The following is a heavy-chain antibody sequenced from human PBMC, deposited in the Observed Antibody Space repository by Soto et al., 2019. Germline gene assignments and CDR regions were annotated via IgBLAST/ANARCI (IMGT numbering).Heavy chain of an antibody. V-gene: IGHV2-26*01. J-gene: IGHJ4*02. CDR3: ARQRTTVVTQAYFDH. CDR2: IFSSDEK. CDR1: GFSLSNARMG. D-gene: IGHD2-21*02. Sequence: SGPTLVNPTETLTLTCTFSGFSLSNARMGVSWIRQPPGKALEWLAHIFSSDEKSYSTSLKSRLTISKDTSKSQVVLTMTNMDPVDTATYYCARQRTTVVTQAYFDHWGQGALVTVSS.